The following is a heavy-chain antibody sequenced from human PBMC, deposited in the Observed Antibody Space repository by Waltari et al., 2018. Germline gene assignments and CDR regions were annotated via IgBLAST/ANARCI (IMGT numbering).Heavy chain of an antibody. CDR1: GGSIPTNRHY. CDR3: ATYIGASVGTAAFDV. D-gene: IGHD5-12*01. V-gene: IGHV4-39*01. Sequence: QLQLQESGPGLVKPSETLALTCGVSGGSIPTNRHYWGWIRQPPGQGLEWIGTISYNGATYSSPSLRGRLTLSRDTTMNQLSLKLGSVTAADTAVYYCATYIGASVGTAAFDVWGQGTMVTVSS. CDR2: ISYNGAT. J-gene: IGHJ3*01.